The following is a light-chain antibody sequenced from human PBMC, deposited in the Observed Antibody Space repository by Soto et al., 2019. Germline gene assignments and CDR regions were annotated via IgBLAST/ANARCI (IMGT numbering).Light chain of an antibody. Sequence: EIVLTQSPAVVSVSAGAGATLSCRASQSVSSSYLAWYQQKPGQAPRLLIYGASSRATGIPDRFSGSGSGTDFTLTISRLEPEDFAVYYCQQYGSSPTVTFGQGTRLEIK. CDR2: GAS. J-gene: IGKJ5*01. CDR1: QSVSSSY. V-gene: IGKV3-20*01. CDR3: QQYGSSPTVT.